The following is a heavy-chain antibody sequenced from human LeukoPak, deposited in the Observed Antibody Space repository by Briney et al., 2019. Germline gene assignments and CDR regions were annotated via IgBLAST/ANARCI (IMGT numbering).Heavy chain of an antibody. D-gene: IGHD5-12*01. CDR3: AKSGYSGYGIDY. CDR1: GLIFRSYW. CDR2: IRDDGSEE. Sequence: GGSLRLSCVASGLIFRSYWMSWVRQAPGKGLEWVANIRDDGSEEHYVDSVRGRFTISRDNAKNSLYLQVTSLRAEDTAVYYWAKSGYSGYGIDYGGQGPLVAVSS. J-gene: IGHJ4*02. V-gene: IGHV3-7*03.